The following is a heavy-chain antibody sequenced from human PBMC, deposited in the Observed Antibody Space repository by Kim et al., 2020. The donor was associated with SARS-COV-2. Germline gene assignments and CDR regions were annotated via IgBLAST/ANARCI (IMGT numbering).Heavy chain of an antibody. CDR1: GDSISSSSYY. CDR3: ARHRRSWYSMDV. CDR2: IYYGGST. V-gene: IGHV4-39*01. Sequence: SETLSLTCTVSGDSISSSSYYWGWIRQPPGKGLEWIGIIYYGGSTYYNPSLKSRVTISVDTSKNQFSLKLSSVTAADTAVYYCARHRRSWYSMDVWGQGTPVPVSS. J-gene: IGHJ6*02. D-gene: IGHD3-10*01.